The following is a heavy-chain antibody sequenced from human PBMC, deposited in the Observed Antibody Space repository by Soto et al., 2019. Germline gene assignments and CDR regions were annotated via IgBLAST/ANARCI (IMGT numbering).Heavy chain of an antibody. V-gene: IGHV4-34*01. J-gene: IGHJ4*02. D-gene: IGHD5-18*01. CDR3: ATSGPKDTAMVTGFDY. CDR1: GGCLSGYY. Sequence: EALPGTGAGVGGCLSGYYWIWIRQPPGKGLEWIGEINHSGSANYNPSLKSRVTISVDTSKNQFSLKLRSVTAADTAVYYCATSGPKDTAMVTGFDYWGQGTLVIVSS. CDR2: INHSGSA.